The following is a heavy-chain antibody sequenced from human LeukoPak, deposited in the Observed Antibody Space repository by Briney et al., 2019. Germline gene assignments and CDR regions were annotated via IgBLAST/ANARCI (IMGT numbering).Heavy chain of an antibody. CDR3: ARVYGAVAGYDY. V-gene: IGHV3-48*03. Sequence: PGGSLRLSCAASGFTFGSYEMNWVRQAPGKGLEWVSYISSSGSTIYYADSVKGRFTISRDNAKNSLYLQMNSLRAEDTAVYYCARVYGAVAGYDYWGQGTLVTVSS. CDR1: GFTFGSYE. J-gene: IGHJ4*02. D-gene: IGHD6-19*01. CDR2: ISSSGSTI.